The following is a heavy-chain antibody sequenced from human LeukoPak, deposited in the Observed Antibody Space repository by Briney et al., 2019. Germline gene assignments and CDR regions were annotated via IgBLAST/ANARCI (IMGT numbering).Heavy chain of an antibody. CDR3: GKDYSSGWEIDY. CDR1: GFTFSNYG. CDR2: IRDDGNNR. J-gene: IGHJ4*02. D-gene: IGHD6-19*01. Sequence: GGSLRLSCAASGFTFSNYGMHWVRQAPGKGLEWVAFIRDDGNNRYYADSMKGRFTISRDNSKNTLYLQMNSLRAEDTAVYYCGKDYSSGWEIDYWGQRTLVTVSS. V-gene: IGHV3-30*02.